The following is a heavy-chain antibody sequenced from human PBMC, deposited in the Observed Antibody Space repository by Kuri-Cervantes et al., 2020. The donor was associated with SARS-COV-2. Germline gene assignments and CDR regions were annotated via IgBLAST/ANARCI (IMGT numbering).Heavy chain of an antibody. Sequence: ASVKVSCKASGYTFTSYGISWVRQAPGQGLEWMGWMNPDTGNTDYAQKFQGRVTITRNTSISTAYMELSSLRSEDTAVYYCARAGAFDIWGQGTMVTVSS. CDR2: MNPDTGNT. J-gene: IGHJ3*02. CDR3: ARAGAFDI. CDR1: GYTFTSYG. V-gene: IGHV1-8*03.